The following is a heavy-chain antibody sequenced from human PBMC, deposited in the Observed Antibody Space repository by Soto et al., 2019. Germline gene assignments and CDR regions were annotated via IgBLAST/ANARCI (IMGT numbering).Heavy chain of an antibody. D-gene: IGHD6-6*01. Sequence: GSGPTLVNPTQTLTLTCTFSGFSLSTDDVGVGWIRQPPGKALDWLAVIYWDDDKRYSPSLKSRLTITKDTSKNKVLLTMTNMDPVDTATYFCARSKYSISSFDYWGQGALVTVS. CDR1: GFSLSTDDVG. V-gene: IGHV2-5*02. CDR2: IYWDDDK. J-gene: IGHJ4*02. CDR3: ARSKYSISSFDY.